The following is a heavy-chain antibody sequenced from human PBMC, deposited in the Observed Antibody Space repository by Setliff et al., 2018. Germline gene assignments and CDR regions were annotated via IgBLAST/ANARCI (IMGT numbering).Heavy chain of an antibody. J-gene: IGHJ6*03. Sequence: ASVKVSCKASGYTFTTYGVAWVRQAPGQGLEWLGWISGYNGNTNYAQRFQGRVTTTIDTSTNTAYMELTSVTAADTAVYYCARMSGFLYMDVWGKGTTVTVSS. V-gene: IGHV1-18*01. D-gene: IGHD3-3*01. CDR1: GYTFTTYG. CDR3: ARMSGFLYMDV. CDR2: ISGYNGNT.